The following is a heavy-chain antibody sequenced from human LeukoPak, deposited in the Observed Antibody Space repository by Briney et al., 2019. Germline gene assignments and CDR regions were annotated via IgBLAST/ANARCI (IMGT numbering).Heavy chain of an antibody. J-gene: IGHJ6*02. CDR1: GYTLTELS. CDR3: ATVRVTYGDYVKGPYYYYGMDV. Sequence: GASVKASCKVSGYTLTELSMHWVRQAPGKGLEWMGGFDPEDGETIYAQKFQGRVTMTEDTSTDTAYMELSSLRSEDTAVYYCATVRVTYGDYVKGPYYYYGMDVWGQGTTVTVSS. CDR2: FDPEDGET. V-gene: IGHV1-24*01. D-gene: IGHD4-17*01.